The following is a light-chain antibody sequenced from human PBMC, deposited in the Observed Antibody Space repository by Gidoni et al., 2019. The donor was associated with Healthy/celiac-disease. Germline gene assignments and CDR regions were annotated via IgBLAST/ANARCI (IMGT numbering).Light chain of an antibody. CDR3: QQYGSSRLT. CDR1: QSVSSSY. Sequence: IVLTQSPGTLSLSPGERATLSCRASQSVSSSYLAWYQQKPGQAPRLLIYGASSRSTGIPDRFSGSGSGTDFTLTISRLEPEDVAVYYCQQYGSSRLTFGGGTKVEIK. V-gene: IGKV3-20*01. CDR2: GAS. J-gene: IGKJ4*01.